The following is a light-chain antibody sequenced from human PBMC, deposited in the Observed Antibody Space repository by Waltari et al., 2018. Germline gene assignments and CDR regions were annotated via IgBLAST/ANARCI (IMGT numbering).Light chain of an antibody. V-gene: IGKV1-33*01. CDR2: DAS. CDR3: QQYGHLPLT. Sequence: DIQMTQPPSSLSASDGDTCTISCQASQDIKKNLNWSLQSPGKAPQVLIFDASNSQPPVPSRVSGSGSGTDFVFTISSLQPEDIGTYYCQQYGHLPLTFGGGTRVDLK. CDR1: QDIKKN. J-gene: IGKJ4*01.